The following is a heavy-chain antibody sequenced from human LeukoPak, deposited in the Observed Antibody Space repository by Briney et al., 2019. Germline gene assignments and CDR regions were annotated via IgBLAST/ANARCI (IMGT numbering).Heavy chain of an antibody. CDR2: MSSRGT. CDR1: GFTFSSYG. CDR3: AKGTDLHSSGYYLYFLNY. J-gene: IGHJ4*02. Sequence: GGSLRLSCAASGFTFSSYGMHWVRQAPGKGLEWVSGMSSRGTYYADSVKGRFTTSRDTSENTLYLQMNSLRAEDTAVYYCAKGTDLHSSGYYLYFLNYWGQGTLVTVSS. D-gene: IGHD3-22*01. V-gene: IGHV3-23*01.